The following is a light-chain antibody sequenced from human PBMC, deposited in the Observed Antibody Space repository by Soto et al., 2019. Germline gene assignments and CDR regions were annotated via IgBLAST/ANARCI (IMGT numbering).Light chain of an antibody. V-gene: IGKV4-1*01. CDR3: QQYYSTPPT. Sequence: DIVMTQSPDSLAVSLGERATINCKSSQSVLYSPNNKDCLAWYQQKPGQPPRLLIYGAATRESGVPDRFSGSGSGTDFTLTISSLQAEDVAVYYCQQYYSTPPTFGQGTKVEI. J-gene: IGKJ1*01. CDR1: QSVLYSPNNKDC. CDR2: GAA.